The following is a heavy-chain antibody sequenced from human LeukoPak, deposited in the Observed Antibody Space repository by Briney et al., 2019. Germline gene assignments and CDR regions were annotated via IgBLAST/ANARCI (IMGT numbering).Heavy chain of an antibody. D-gene: IGHD2-2*01. V-gene: IGHV3-21*01. CDR3: ARFYCSSTSCFPDAFDI. Sequence: GGSLRLSCAASGFTFSSYSMNWVRQAPGKGLEWVSSISSSSSYIYYADSVKGRFTISRDTAKNSLYLQMNSLRAEDTAVYYCARFYCSSTSCFPDAFDIWGQGTMVTVSS. J-gene: IGHJ3*02. CDR1: GFTFSSYS. CDR2: ISSSSSYI.